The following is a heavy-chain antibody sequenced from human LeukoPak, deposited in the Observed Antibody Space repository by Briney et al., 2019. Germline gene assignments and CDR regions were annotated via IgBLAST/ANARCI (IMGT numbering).Heavy chain of an antibody. V-gene: IGHV3-23*01. Sequence: QPGGSLRLSCAASGFTFSSYAMSWVRQSPGKGLEWVSAISGSGGSTYYADSVKGRVTISRDNSKNTLYLQMRSLRAEDTAVYYCAKDSGDYVNWFDPWGQGTLVTVSS. J-gene: IGHJ5*02. CDR2: ISGSGGST. CDR1: GFTFSSYA. CDR3: AKDSGDYVNWFDP. D-gene: IGHD4-17*01.